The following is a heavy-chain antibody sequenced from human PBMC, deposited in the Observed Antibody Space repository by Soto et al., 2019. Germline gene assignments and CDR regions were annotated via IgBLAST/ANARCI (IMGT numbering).Heavy chain of an antibody. D-gene: IGHD2-2*02. J-gene: IGHJ3*02. CDR3: ARGQRIVVVPAAILEWADAFDI. CDR2: ISAYNGNT. CDR1: GYTFTSYG. V-gene: IGHV1-18*01. Sequence: ASVKVSCKASGYTFTSYGISWVRQAPGQGLEWMGWISAYNGNTNYAQKLQGRVTMTTDTSTSTAYMELRSLRSDDTAVYYCARGQRIVVVPAAILEWADAFDIWGQGTMVTVSS.